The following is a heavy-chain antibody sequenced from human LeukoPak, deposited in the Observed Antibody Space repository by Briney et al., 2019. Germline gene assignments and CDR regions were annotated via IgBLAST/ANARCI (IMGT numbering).Heavy chain of an antibody. Sequence: PGGSLRLSCAVSGFTFDDYAMHWVRQAPGKGLEWVSGISWNSGSIGYADSVKGRFTISRDNAKNSLYLQMNSLRAEDTALYYCAKDLLDSSGWYYFDYWGQGTLVTVSS. CDR2: ISWNSGSI. V-gene: IGHV3-9*01. D-gene: IGHD6-19*01. J-gene: IGHJ4*02. CDR1: GFTFDDYA. CDR3: AKDLLDSSGWYYFDY.